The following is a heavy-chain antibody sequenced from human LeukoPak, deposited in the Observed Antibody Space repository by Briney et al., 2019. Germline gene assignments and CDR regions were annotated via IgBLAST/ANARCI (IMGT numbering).Heavy chain of an antibody. CDR2: ISGSGDST. Sequence: SGGSLRLSCAAAGFTFSSYAMSWVRQAPGKGLEGVSAISGSGDSTFYADSVKGRFTISRDNPKNTLHLHMNSLRAEDTAVYYCAKDLTYYYDTTGYNCWGQGTLVTVSS. D-gene: IGHD3-22*01. V-gene: IGHV3-23*01. CDR3: AKDLTYYYDTTGYNC. J-gene: IGHJ4*02. CDR1: GFTFSSYA.